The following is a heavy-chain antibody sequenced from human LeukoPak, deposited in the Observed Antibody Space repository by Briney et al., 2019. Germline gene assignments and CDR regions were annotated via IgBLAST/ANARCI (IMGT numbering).Heavy chain of an antibody. Sequence: PGESLTLSCTSSTFTFKRYEMNWVRQAPGRGLEWISYISSSNNTIYYADSVKGRFTVSRGNAENSLYLQMNSLRAEDTAIYYCASPRPSGSFDWFPEYFNYYMDVWGKGTTVSVSS. J-gene: IGHJ6*03. D-gene: IGHD3-9*01. V-gene: IGHV3-48*03. CDR1: TFTFKRYE. CDR2: ISSSNNTI. CDR3: ASPRPSGSFDWFPEYFNYYMDV.